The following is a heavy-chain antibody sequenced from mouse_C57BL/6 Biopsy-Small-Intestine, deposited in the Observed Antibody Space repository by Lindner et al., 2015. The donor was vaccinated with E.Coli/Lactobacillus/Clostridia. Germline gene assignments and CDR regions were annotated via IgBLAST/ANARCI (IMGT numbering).Heavy chain of an antibody. CDR2: ISSGSSTI. J-gene: IGHJ4*01. CDR3: ARRSRDDYAMDY. Sequence: VQLQESGGGLVKPGGSLKLSCAASGFTFSDYGMHWVRQAPEKGLEWVAYISSGSSTIYYADTVKGRFTISRDNAKNTLFLQMTSLRSEDTAMYYCARRSRDDYAMDYWGQGTSVTVSS. V-gene: IGHV5-17*01. D-gene: IGHD3-3*01. CDR1: GFTFSDYG.